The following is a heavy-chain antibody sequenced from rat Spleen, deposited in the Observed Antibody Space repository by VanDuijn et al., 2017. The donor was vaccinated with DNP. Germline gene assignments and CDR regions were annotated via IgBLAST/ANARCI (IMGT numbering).Heavy chain of an antibody. J-gene: IGHJ4*01. CDR2: ITNTGGST. CDR3: TRGGNSGYRDEVMDA. D-gene: IGHD4-3*01. V-gene: IGHV5-31*01. CDR1: GFTFNNYW. Sequence: EVQLVESGGGLVQPGRSLKLSCVASGFTFNNYWMTWIRQAPGKGLEWVASITNTGGSTYYPDSVKGRFTISRDNAKSTLYLQMNSLRSEDTATYYCTRGGNSGYRDEVMDAWGQGASVTVSS.